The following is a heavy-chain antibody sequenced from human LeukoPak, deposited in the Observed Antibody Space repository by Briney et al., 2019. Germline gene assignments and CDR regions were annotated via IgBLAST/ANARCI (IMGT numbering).Heavy chain of an antibody. CDR2: LGHTGDDT. J-gene: IGHJ3*02. Sequence: GGSLRLSCAASGFSFNNYAMSWVRQAPGKGLEWVSTLGHTGDDTYYADSVKGRFTISRDNSRNTLFLQLNSLRGEDTAVYYCARDLSSGWLTSETFDIWGQGTMVTVSS. V-gene: IGHV3-23*01. CDR1: GFSFNNYA. D-gene: IGHD6-19*01. CDR3: ARDLSSGWLTSETFDI.